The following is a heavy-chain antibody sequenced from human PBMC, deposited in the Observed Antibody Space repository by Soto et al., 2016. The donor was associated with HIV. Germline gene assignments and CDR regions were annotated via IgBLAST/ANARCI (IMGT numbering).Heavy chain of an antibody. Sequence: DVNLVESGGGIVQPGGSVRLSCEVSGLTFSHYWMHWVRHVPGKGLMWVSRINNDGTVTIHADSVKGRFTVSRDNAKNTLFLEMKNLRDDDTAVYYCATALGQYSLQLRGLPQYWGQGTLVTVS. D-gene: IGHD7-27*01. CDR1: GLTFSHYW. V-gene: IGHV3-74*01. CDR3: ATALGQYSLQLRGLPQY. J-gene: IGHJ4*02. CDR2: INNDGTVT.